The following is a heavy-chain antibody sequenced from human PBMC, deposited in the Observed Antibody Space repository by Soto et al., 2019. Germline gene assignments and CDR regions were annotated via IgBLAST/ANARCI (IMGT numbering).Heavy chain of an antibody. CDR3: ARRGRYYGSPGWFDP. V-gene: IGHV4-39*01. Sequence: SETLSLTCSVSGGSISSFTYYWGWIRQPPGKGLEWIGTVYYNENTYYNPSLKSRVTITVDTAKNQFSLNLRSVTAADTAMYFCARRGRYYGSPGWFDPWGPGTLVTVSS. CDR1: GGSISSFTYY. J-gene: IGHJ5*02. D-gene: IGHD3-10*01. CDR2: VYYNENT.